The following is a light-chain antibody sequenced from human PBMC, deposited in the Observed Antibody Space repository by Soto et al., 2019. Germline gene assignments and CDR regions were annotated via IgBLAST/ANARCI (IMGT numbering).Light chain of an antibody. J-gene: IGKJ4*01. CDR3: QQDDDWLRLT. CDR2: GAS. CDR1: QSVNIY. V-gene: IGKV3D-15*01. Sequence: EIVMTQSPATLSVSPGERATLSCRASQSVNIYLAWYQQKPGQAPRLLIFGASYRATGIPARFSGSWSGTEFNLTISSLQSADFALHVGQQDDDWLRLTFGGGTKVEIK.